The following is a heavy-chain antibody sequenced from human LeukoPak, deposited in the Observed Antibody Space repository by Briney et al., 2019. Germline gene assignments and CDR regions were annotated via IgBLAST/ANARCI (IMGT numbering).Heavy chain of an antibody. CDR2: IRSTVFGGTT. J-gene: IGHJ4*02. CDR1: GFTFRDHG. V-gene: IGHV3-49*04. D-gene: IGHD3/OR15-3a*01. Sequence: TGGSLRLSCTASGFTFRDHGVGCVRQAPGKGLEWVGFIRSTVFGGTTEYAASVRGRFSISRDDSKSIAYLQMSSLKTEDSAVYYCTRDKDWSYDYWGQGTLVTVSS. CDR3: TRDKDWSYDY.